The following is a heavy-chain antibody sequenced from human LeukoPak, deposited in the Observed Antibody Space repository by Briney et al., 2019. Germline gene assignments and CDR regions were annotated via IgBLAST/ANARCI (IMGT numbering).Heavy chain of an antibody. J-gene: IGHJ5*02. CDR1: GGSVTSFY. V-gene: IGHV4-59*02. D-gene: IGHD6-25*01. Sequence: SETLSLTCIVSGGSVTSFYWSWIRQPPGKGLEWIGYTSYTGSTNYNPSLKSRVTITVDTYNNQFSLKLTSVTAADTAVYYCAREGSSGWHWFDPWGRGTLVTVSS. CDR3: AREGSSGWHWFDP. CDR2: TSYTGST.